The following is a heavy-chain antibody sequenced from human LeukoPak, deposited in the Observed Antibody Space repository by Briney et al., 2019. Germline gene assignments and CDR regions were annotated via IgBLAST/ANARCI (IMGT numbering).Heavy chain of an antibody. V-gene: IGHV4-39*07. CDR3: ARLGGGVRIAAAGANDY. CDR1: GGSISSNSYY. J-gene: IGHJ4*02. D-gene: IGHD6-13*01. Sequence: PSETLSLTCTVSGGSISSNSYYWGWVRQPPGKGLEWIGSIYYSGSTYYNPSLKSRVTISVDTSKNQFSLKLSSVTAADTAVYYCARLGGGVRIAAAGANDYWGQGTLVTVSS. CDR2: IYYSGST.